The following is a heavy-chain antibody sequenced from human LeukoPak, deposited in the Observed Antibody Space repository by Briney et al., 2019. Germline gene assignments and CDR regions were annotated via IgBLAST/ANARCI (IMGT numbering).Heavy chain of an antibody. Sequence: PGGSLRLSCAASGFTFSSYSMNWVRQAPGKGLEWVSSISSSSSYIYYADSVKGRFTISRANAKNSLYLQMNSLRAEDTAVYYCARDESCGGDCYSLYYFDYWGQGTLVTVSS. CDR2: ISSSSSYI. V-gene: IGHV3-21*01. CDR3: ARDESCGGDCYSLYYFDY. D-gene: IGHD2-21*02. CDR1: GFTFSSYS. J-gene: IGHJ4*02.